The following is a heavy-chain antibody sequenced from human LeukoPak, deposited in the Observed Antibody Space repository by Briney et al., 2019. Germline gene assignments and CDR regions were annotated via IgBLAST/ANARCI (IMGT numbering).Heavy chain of an antibody. CDR1: GFTFSSYA. CDR3: ARDGRVATIFLRQFEYYFDY. V-gene: IGHV3-30*04. CDR2: ISYDGSNK. J-gene: IGHJ4*02. D-gene: IGHD3-9*01. Sequence: GGSLRLSCAASGFTFSSYAMHWVRQAPGKGLEWVAVISYDGSNKYYADSVKGRFTISRDNSKNTLYLQMNSLRAEDMAVYYCARDGRVATIFLRQFEYYFDYWGQGTLVTVSS.